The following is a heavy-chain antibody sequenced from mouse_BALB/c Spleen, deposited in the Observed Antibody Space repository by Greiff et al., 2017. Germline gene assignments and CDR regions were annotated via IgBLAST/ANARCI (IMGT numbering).Heavy chain of an antibody. CDR1: GFTFSSFG. Sequence: EVQGVESGGGLVQPGGSRKLSCAASGFTFSSFGMHWVRQAPEKGLEWVAYISSGSSTIYYADTVKGRFTISRDNPKNTLFLQMTSLRSEDTAMYYCARNRDFDVWGAGTTVTVSS. J-gene: IGHJ1*01. CDR3: ARNRDFDV. CDR2: ISSGSSTI. V-gene: IGHV5-17*02.